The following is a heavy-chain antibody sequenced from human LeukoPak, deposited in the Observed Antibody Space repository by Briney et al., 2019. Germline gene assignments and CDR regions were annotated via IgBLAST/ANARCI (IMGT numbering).Heavy chain of an antibody. CDR2: IYYSGST. J-gene: IGHJ4*02. CDR3: ARHLDGDYDY. Sequence: SETLSLTCTVSGGSISSYYWSWIRQPPGKGLEWIGYIYYSGSTNYNPSLKSRVTISVDTSKNQFSLKLSSVTAADTAVYYCARHLDGDYDYWGQGTLVTVSS. V-gene: IGHV4-59*08. CDR1: GGSISSYY. D-gene: IGHD4-17*01.